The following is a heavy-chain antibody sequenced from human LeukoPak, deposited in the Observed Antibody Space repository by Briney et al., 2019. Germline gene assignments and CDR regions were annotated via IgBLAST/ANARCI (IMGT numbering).Heavy chain of an antibody. V-gene: IGHV1-69*13. CDR2: IVPIFGTA. D-gene: IGHD3-10*01. J-gene: IGHJ4*02. Sequence: SVKVSCKAAGGTFSSYAISWVRQAPGQGLEWMGGIVPIFGTANYSQKFHGRVTITADESTSTAYMELSSLRSEDTAVYYCASGGSGSYMGEWGQGTMVTVSS. CDR3: ASGGSGSYMGE. CDR1: GGTFSSYA.